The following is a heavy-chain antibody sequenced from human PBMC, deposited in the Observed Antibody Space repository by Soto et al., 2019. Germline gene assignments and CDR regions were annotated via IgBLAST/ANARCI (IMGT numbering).Heavy chain of an antibody. D-gene: IGHD2-15*01. J-gene: IGHJ5*02. CDR3: ARDRGGYCSGGSCYWFDP. V-gene: IGHV4-31*03. CDR1: SGTISSGGYY. CDR2: IYYSGST. Sequence: QVQLQESGLGLVKPSQTLSLTCTVSSGTISSGGYYWSWIRQHPGKGLEWIGYIYYSGSTYYNPSLKSRVTISVDTSKNQFSLKLSSVTAADTAVYYCARDRGGYCSGGSCYWFDPWGQGTLVTVSS.